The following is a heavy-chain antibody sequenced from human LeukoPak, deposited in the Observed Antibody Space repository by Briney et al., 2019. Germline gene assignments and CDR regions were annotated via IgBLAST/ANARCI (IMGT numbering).Heavy chain of an antibody. Sequence: PGGSLRLSCAASGLTFSDYSMNWVRQAPGKGLEWISYIGIDSGNTNYADSAKGRFTISGDKAKNSLYLQMNSLRVEDTAVYYCARDYKYAFDNWGQGTLVTVSS. D-gene: IGHD5-24*01. V-gene: IGHV3-48*01. CDR1: GLTFSDYS. CDR3: ARDYKYAFDN. J-gene: IGHJ4*02. CDR2: IGIDSGNT.